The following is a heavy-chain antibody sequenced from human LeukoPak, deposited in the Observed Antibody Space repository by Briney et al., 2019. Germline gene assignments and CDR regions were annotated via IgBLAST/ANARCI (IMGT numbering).Heavy chain of an antibody. J-gene: IGHJ3*02. CDR3: AREQYSYGANGHDGFDI. Sequence: PSETLSLTCTVSGGSISSSSYYWGWIRQPPGKGLEWIGSIYYSGSTYYNPSLKSRVTISVDTSKNQFSLKLSSVTAADTAVYYCAREQYSYGANGHDGFDIWGQGTMVIVS. CDR1: GGSISSSSYY. D-gene: IGHD5-18*01. V-gene: IGHV4-39*07. CDR2: IYYSGST.